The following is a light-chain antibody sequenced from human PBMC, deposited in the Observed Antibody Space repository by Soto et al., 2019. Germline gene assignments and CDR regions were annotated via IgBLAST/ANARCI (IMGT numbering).Light chain of an antibody. CDR1: QSVSSS. V-gene: IGKV3-11*01. J-gene: IGKJ4*01. Sequence: EIVLTQSPATLSLSPGERATLSCRASQSVSSSFAWYQQKPGQAPRLLIYDTSNRATGIPARFSGSGSGTDFPLTISRLEPEDSAVYYCKQRSNWPRTFGGGTKVEIK. CDR3: KQRSNWPRT. CDR2: DTS.